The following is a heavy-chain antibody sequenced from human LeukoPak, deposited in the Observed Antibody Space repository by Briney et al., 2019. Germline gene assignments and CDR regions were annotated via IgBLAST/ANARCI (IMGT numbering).Heavy chain of an antibody. V-gene: IGHV1-69*13. CDR2: IIPIFGTA. CDR1: GYTFTSYA. Sequence: SVTVSCKASGYTFTSYAISWVRQAPGQGLEWMGGIIPIFGTANYAQKFQGRVTITADESTSTAYMELSSLRSEDTAVYYCARDEAAGNAFDIWGQGTMVTVSS. J-gene: IGHJ3*02. CDR3: ARDEAAGNAFDI. D-gene: IGHD6-13*01.